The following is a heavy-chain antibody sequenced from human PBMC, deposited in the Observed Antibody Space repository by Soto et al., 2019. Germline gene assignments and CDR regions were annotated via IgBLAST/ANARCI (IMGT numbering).Heavy chain of an antibody. CDR2: ISYSGGT. D-gene: IGHD4-4*01. CDR3: DRAHGLATVRGDWFDP. J-gene: IGHJ5*02. V-gene: IGHV4-30-4*01. CDR1: GGSISSGDYY. Sequence: QVQLQESGPGLVKPSQTLSLTCTVSGGSISSGDYYWTWIRQPPGKGLEWIGCISYSGGTYYNPSLKSRVAISQDPSKNQFSQNLRPVTAATTAVYYCDRAHGLATVRGDWFDPWGPGTLVTVSS.